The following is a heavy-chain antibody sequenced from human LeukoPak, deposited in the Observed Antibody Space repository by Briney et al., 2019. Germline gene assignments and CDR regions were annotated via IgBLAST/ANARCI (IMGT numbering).Heavy chain of an antibody. CDR2: INPNSGGT. CDR1: GYTFNGFY. CDR3: ARLAATQIGNFDY. V-gene: IGHV1-2*02. J-gene: IGHJ4*02. D-gene: IGHD6-25*01. Sequence: ASVKVSCKASGYTFNGFYLHWVRQAPGQGLEWMGWINPNSGGTNCAQKFQGRVTMTRDTSISTAYMELSRVRSDDTAVYYCARLAATQIGNFDYWGQGTLVTVSS.